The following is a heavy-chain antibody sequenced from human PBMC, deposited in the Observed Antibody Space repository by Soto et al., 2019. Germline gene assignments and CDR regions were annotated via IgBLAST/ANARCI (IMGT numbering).Heavy chain of an antibody. CDR3: ARGYYDILTGYYPPDY. Sequence: GASVKVSCKASGYTFTSYDINWVRQATGQGLEWMGWMNPNSGNTGYAQKFQGRVTMTRNTSISTAYMELSSLRSADTAVYYCARGYYDILTGYYPPDYWGQGTLVTVSS. CDR1: GYTFTSYD. J-gene: IGHJ4*02. V-gene: IGHV1-8*01. CDR2: MNPNSGNT. D-gene: IGHD3-9*01.